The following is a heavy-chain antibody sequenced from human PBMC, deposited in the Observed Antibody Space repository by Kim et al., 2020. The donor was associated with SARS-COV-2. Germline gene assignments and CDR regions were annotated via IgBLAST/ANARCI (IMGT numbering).Heavy chain of an antibody. V-gene: IGHV3-21*06. CDR3: ARDPSKQRVGATSFDY. D-gene: IGHD1-26*01. CDR1: GFTFNSYI. CDR2: ISSSSGYI. Sequence: GGSLRLSCAASGFTFNSYIMNWVRQAPGKGLEWVSSISSSSGYIFYADSVKGRFTISRDNAKNSLYLQMNSLRAEDTAVYYCARDPSKQRVGATSFDYWGQGTLVTVSS. J-gene: IGHJ4*02.